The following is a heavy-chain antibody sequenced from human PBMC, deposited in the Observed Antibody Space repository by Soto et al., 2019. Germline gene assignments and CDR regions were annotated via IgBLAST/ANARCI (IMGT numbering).Heavy chain of an antibody. J-gene: IGHJ4*02. D-gene: IGHD4-17*01. CDR2: ISGSGGGT. Sequence: GGSLRLSCAASGFTFSSYAMSWVRQAPGKGLEWVSVISGSGGGTYYADSVKGRFTISRDNSKNTLYLQMNSLRAEDTAVYYCAKGRGDYGGGFDYWGQGTLVTV. CDR1: GFTFSSYA. CDR3: AKGRGDYGGGFDY. V-gene: IGHV3-23*01.